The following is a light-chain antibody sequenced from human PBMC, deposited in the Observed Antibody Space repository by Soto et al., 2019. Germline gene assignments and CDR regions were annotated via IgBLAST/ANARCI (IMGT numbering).Light chain of an antibody. CDR3: SSYTRSSTYV. V-gene: IGLV2-14*01. CDR2: DVS. J-gene: IGLJ1*01. Sequence: QSVLTQPASVSGSPGQSITISCAGTRSDVGAYNYVSWYRQHPGIAPKLMIYDVSNRPSGVSNRFSGSKSGNTASLTIFGLQAEDEADYYCSSYTRSSTYVFGTGTKVTVL. CDR1: RSDVGAYNY.